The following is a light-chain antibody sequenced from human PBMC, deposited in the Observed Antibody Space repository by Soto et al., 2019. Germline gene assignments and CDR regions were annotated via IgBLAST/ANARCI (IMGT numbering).Light chain of an antibody. CDR2: GAS. CDR1: QSVSSN. V-gene: IGKV3-15*01. CDR3: QQYNNWPQT. Sequence: EIVLTQSPATLSSFPGDRVTLSCRASQSVSSNLAWYQQKPGQAPRLLIYGASTRATGVPARFSGSGSGTEFTLTISSLQSEDFAVYYCQQYNNWPQTFGQGTRLENK. J-gene: IGKJ5*01.